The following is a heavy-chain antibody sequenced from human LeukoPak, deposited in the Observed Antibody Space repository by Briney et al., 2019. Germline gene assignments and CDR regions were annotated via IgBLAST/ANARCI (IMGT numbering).Heavy chain of an antibody. J-gene: IGHJ6*02. CDR1: GFSFSSYA. D-gene: IGHD3-3*01. Sequence: GGSLRLSCVVSGFSFSSYAMSWVRQAPGKGLEWVSAISGSGGSTYYADSVKGRFTISRDNSKNTLYLQMNSLRAEDTAVYYCAKGLRLLEWFDGMDVWGQGTTVTVSS. V-gene: IGHV3-23*01. CDR3: AKGLRLLEWFDGMDV. CDR2: ISGSGGST.